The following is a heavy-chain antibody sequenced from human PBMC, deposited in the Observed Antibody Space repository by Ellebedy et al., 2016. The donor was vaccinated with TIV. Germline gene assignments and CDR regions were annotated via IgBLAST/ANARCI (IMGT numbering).Heavy chain of an antibody. CDR3: ARDYAAFDI. CDR2: ISSSSSYT. Sequence: GESLKISXAASGFTFSDYYMSWIRQAPGKGLEWVSYISSSSSYTNYADSVKGRFTISRDNAKNSLYLQMNSLRAEDTAVYYCARDYAAFDIWGQGTMVTVSS. CDR1: GFTFSDYY. D-gene: IGHD2-2*01. J-gene: IGHJ3*02. V-gene: IGHV3-11*06.